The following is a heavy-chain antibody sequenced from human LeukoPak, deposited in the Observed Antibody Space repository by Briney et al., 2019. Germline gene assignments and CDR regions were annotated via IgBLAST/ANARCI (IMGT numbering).Heavy chain of an antibody. D-gene: IGHD3-10*01. J-gene: IGHJ4*02. CDR2: ISTSSSYI. V-gene: IGHV3-21*01. CDR1: GFTFSSYS. CDR3: AVAQGTYFDS. Sequence: PGRSLRLSCAASGFTFSSYSMNWVRQAPGKGLEWVSFISTSSSYIHNADSVKGRFTISRDNAKNSLSLQMNNLRVEDTALFYCAVAQGTYFDSWGQGTLVTVSS.